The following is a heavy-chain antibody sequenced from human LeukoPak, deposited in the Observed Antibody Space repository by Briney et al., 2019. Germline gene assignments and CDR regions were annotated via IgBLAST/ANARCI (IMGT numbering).Heavy chain of an antibody. J-gene: IGHJ4*02. D-gene: IGHD5-18*01. Sequence: GGSLRLSCAASGFTFSTYDMNWVRQAPGKGLEWVSSITNSGDKAYYADSVKGRFTISRDNPKNTLYLQMNSLRAEDTALYYCAKAGYSFGLDSWGQGTLVTVSS. CDR2: ITNSGDKA. V-gene: IGHV3-23*01. CDR1: GFTFSTYD. CDR3: AKAGYSFGLDS.